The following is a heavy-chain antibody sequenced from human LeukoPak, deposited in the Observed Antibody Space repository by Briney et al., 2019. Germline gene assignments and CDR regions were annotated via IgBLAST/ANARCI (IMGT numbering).Heavy chain of an antibody. CDR3: AKGDPPYFDY. CDR1: GFTFSNYA. CDR2: IIPSGGST. V-gene: IGHV3-23*01. J-gene: IGHJ4*02. Sequence: GGSLRLPCAASGFTFSNYAMSWVRQAPGKGLEWASAIIPSGGSTYYADSVKGRFTISRDNSKNTLYLQMNSLRAEDTAVYYCAKGDPPYFDYWGQGTLVTVSS.